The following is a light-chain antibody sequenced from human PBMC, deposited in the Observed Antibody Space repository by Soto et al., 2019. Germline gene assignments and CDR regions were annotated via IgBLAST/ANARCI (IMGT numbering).Light chain of an antibody. J-gene: IGKJ1*01. CDR3: QQYNSYPWT. CDR2: KES. CDR1: QSISSW. V-gene: IGKV1-5*03. Sequence: DIQMTQSPSTLSASVGDRVTITCRASQSISSWLAWYQQKPGKAPKLLIYKESSLESGVPSRFSCSGSGTEFTLTISSLQPDDFATYYCQQYNSYPWTFGQGTKVEIK.